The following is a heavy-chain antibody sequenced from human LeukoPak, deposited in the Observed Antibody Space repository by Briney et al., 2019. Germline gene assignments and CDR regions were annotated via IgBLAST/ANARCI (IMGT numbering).Heavy chain of an antibody. CDR3: ASTYYDFWSGYITNAFDI. Sequence: SETLPLTCTVSGGSISSYYWSWIRQPPGKGLEWIGYIYYSGSTNYNPSLKSRVTISVDTSKNQFSLKLSSVTAADTAVYYCASTYYDFWSGYITNAFDIWGQGTMVTVSS. V-gene: IGHV4-59*01. CDR1: GGSISSYY. J-gene: IGHJ3*02. CDR2: IYYSGST. D-gene: IGHD3-3*01.